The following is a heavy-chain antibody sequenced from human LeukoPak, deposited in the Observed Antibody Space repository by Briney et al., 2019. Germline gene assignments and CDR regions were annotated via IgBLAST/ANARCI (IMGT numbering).Heavy chain of an antibody. CDR2: IYYSGST. J-gene: IGHJ5*02. CDR3: ARGRRGYCSSTSCYSRYNWFDP. CDR1: GGSISSYY. D-gene: IGHD2-2*01. V-gene: IGHV4-59*12. Sequence: SETLSLTCTVSGGSISSYYWSWIRQPPGKGLEWIGYIYYSGSTNYNPSLKSRVTISVDTSKNQFSLKLSSVTAADTAVYYCARGRRGYCSSTSCYSRYNWFDPWGQGTLVTVSS.